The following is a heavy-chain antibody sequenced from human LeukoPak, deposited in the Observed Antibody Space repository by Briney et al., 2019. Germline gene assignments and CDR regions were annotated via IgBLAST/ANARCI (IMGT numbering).Heavy chain of an antibody. D-gene: IGHD5-24*01. J-gene: IGHJ5*02. CDR2: IKQDGSEK. Sequence: GSLRLSCAASGFTFSSYWMTWVRQAPGKGPEFVANIKQDGSEKKYVDSMKGRFTISRDNAKNSVFLQMNSLRAEDTAVYYCAREDGYNTMNHWGQGTLVTVSS. CDR1: GFTFSSYW. V-gene: IGHV3-7*01. CDR3: AREDGYNTMNH.